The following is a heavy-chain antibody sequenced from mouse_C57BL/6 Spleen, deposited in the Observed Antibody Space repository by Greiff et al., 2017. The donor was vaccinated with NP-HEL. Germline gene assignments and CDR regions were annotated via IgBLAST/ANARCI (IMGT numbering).Heavy chain of an antibody. CDR2: INPSTGGT. V-gene: IGHV1-42*01. CDR1: GYSFTGYY. Sequence: VQLKESGPELVKPGASVKISCKASGYSFTGYYMNWVKQSPDKSLEWIGEINPSTGGTTYNQKFKAKATLTVDKSSSTAYMQLKSLTSEDSAVYYCARRDDYGYAMDYWGQGTSVTVSS. J-gene: IGHJ4*01. CDR3: ARRDDYGYAMDY. D-gene: IGHD2-4*01.